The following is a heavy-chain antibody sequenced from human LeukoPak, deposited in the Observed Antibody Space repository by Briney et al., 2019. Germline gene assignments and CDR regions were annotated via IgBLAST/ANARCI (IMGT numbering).Heavy chain of an antibody. CDR1: GGTFSSYA. Sequence: SVKVSCKASGGTFSSYAISWVRQAPGQGLEWMGRIIPTFGIANYAQKFQGRVTITADKSTSTAYMELSSLRSEDTAVYYCASPSGREDYYYYGMDVWGQGTTVTVSS. CDR3: ASPSGREDYYYYGMDV. CDR2: IIPTFGIA. V-gene: IGHV1-69*04. D-gene: IGHD1-26*01. J-gene: IGHJ6*02.